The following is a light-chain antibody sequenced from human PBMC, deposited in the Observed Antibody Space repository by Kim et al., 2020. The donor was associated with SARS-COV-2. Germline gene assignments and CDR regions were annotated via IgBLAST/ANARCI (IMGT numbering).Light chain of an antibody. CDR2: YDS. J-gene: IGLJ2*01. V-gene: IGLV3-21*04. Sequence: PGRTDRITCGGNSIGSKSVHWYQQMPGQAPVLVISYDSDRPSGIPERFSGSNSGNTATLTISRVEAGDEADYYCQVWDSSSDHRVVFGGGTQLTVL. CDR3: QVWDSSSDHRVV. CDR1: SIGSKS.